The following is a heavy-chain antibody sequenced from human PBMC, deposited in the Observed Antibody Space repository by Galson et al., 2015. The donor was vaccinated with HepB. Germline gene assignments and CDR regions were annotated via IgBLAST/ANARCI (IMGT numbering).Heavy chain of an antibody. CDR3: ARELRMAAAGRGYHYYYGMDV. Sequence: SVKVSCKASGGTFSSYAISWVRQAPGQGLEWMGGIIPFFVTANYAQKFQGRVTITADESTSTAYMELSSLRSEDTAVYYCARELRMAAAGRGYHYYYGMDVWGQGTTVTVSS. CDR2: IIPFFVTA. V-gene: IGHV1-69*13. CDR1: GGTFSSYA. J-gene: IGHJ6*02. D-gene: IGHD6-13*01.